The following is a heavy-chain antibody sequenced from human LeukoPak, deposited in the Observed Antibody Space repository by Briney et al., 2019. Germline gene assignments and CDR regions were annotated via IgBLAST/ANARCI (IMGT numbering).Heavy chain of an antibody. Sequence: PSETLTLTCTVSGGSISSYYWSWIRQPPGKGLEWIGYIYYGGSTNYNPSLKSRATISVDTSKTQFSLKVSSVTAADTAVYYCARGVGPDYWGQGTLVTVSS. CDR2: IYYGGST. CDR1: GGSISSYY. CDR3: ARGVGPDY. D-gene: IGHD1-26*01. J-gene: IGHJ4*02. V-gene: IGHV4-59*01.